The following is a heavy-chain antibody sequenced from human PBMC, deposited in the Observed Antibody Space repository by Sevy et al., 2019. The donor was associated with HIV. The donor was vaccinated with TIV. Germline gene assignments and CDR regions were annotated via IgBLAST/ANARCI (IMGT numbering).Heavy chain of an antibody. Sequence: GGSLRLSCAASGFTFSSYSMNWVRQAPGKGLEWVSYISSSSSTIYYADSVKGRFTISRDNAKNSLYLQMNSLRAEDTAVHYCAREGEAALRAFDIWGQGTMVTVSS. V-gene: IGHV3-48*01. CDR2: ISSSSSTI. CDR1: GFTFSSYS. J-gene: IGHJ3*02. D-gene: IGHD1-26*01. CDR3: AREGEAALRAFDI.